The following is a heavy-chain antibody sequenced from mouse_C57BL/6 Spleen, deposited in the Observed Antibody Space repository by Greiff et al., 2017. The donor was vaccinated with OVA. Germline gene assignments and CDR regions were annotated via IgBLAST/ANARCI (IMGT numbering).Heavy chain of an antibody. CDR1: GFNIKDDY. CDR2: IDPENGDT. V-gene: IGHV14-4*01. D-gene: IGHD2-3*01. CDR3: TTGDGYYVAY. Sequence: EVKLVESGAELVRPGASVKLSCTASGFNIKDDYMHWVKQRPEQGLEWIGWIDPENGDTEYASKFQGKATITADTSSNTAYLQLSSLTSEDTAVYYCTTGDGYYVAYWGQGTLVTVSA. J-gene: IGHJ3*01.